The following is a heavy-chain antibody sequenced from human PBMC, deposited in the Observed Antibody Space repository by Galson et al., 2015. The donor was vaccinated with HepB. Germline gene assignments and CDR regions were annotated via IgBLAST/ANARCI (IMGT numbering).Heavy chain of an antibody. CDR3: ARVSNYGYIRDSFES. CDR2: ISSSGNYI. J-gene: IGHJ3*02. D-gene: IGHD4-17*01. CDR1: GFSFSSYS. Sequence: SLRLSCAASGFSFSSYSIDWVRQAPGKGLEWVSSISSSGNYIYYANSLKGRFTISRDNATNSLYLQMNSLRAEDTAVYYCARVSNYGYIRDSFESWGQGTMFT. V-gene: IGHV3-21*06.